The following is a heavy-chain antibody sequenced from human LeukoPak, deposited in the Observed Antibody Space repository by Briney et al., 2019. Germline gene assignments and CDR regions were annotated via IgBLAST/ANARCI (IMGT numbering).Heavy chain of an antibody. D-gene: IGHD3-10*01. Sequence: SETLSLTCTVSGGSISSSNYYWGWIRQPPGKGGEWIGSIYYSGSTYYNPSLKSRVTISVDTSKNRFSLRLTSVTAADTAVYYCARHDYYGPDNWFDPWGQGTLVTVSS. CDR2: IYYSGST. V-gene: IGHV4-39*01. J-gene: IGHJ5*02. CDR1: GGSISSSNYY. CDR3: ARHDYYGPDNWFDP.